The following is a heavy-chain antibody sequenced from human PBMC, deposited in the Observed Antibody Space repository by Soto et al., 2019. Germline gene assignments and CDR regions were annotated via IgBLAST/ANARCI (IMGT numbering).Heavy chain of an antibody. Sequence: GGSLRLSCAASGFTFDYYSMNWVRQAPGKGLEWVSYISSSGSPIYYADSVKGRFTISRDNAKNSLFLQMNSLRAEDTAVYYCARDNSGYGPGKYWGQGTLVTVSS. CDR1: GFTFDYYS. J-gene: IGHJ4*02. D-gene: IGHD5-12*01. CDR2: ISSSGSPI. CDR3: ARDNSGYGPGKY. V-gene: IGHV3-48*01.